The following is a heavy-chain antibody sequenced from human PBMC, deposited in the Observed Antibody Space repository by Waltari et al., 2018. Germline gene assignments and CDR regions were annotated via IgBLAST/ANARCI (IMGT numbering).Heavy chain of an antibody. D-gene: IGHD3-22*01. Sequence: QVQLVQSGAEVKKPGSSVKVSCKASGGTFSSYAISWVRQAPGQGLEWMGWIIPIFGTANYAQKFQGRVTITADESTSTAYMELSSLRSEDTAVYYCAREEGDSSGYYYVNWFDPWGQGTLVTVSS. CDR2: IIPIFGTA. CDR1: GGTFSSYA. J-gene: IGHJ5*02. CDR3: AREEGDSSGYYYVNWFDP. V-gene: IGHV1-69*12.